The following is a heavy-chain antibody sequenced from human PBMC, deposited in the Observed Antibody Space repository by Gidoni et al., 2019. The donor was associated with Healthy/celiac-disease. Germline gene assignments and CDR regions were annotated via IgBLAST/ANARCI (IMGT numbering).Heavy chain of an antibody. D-gene: IGHD6-19*01. CDR1: GGSISRGDYY. J-gene: IGHJ6*02. V-gene: IGHV4-30-4*01. Sequence: QVQLQESGPGLGKPSQTLSLTCTVPGGSISRGDYYWSWIRQPPGKGLEWMGYIYYSGSTYYNPSLKSRVTISVDTSKNQCSLKLSSVTAADTAVYYCASGWGDRSGWYPRGYYYYGMDVWGQGTTVTVSS. CDR2: IYYSGST. CDR3: ASGWGDRSGWYPRGYYYYGMDV.